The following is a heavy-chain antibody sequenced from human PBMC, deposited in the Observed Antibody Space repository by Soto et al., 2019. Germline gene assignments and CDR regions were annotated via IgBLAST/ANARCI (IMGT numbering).Heavy chain of an antibody. D-gene: IGHD4-4*01. J-gene: IGHJ4*02. CDR3: AKDFLDYSNHPDY. CDR1: GFTFSSYG. CDR2: ISYDGSNK. V-gene: IGHV3-30*18. Sequence: QVQLVESGGGVVQPGRSLRLSCGASGFTFSSYGMHWVRQAPGKGLEWVAVISYDGSNKYYADSVKGRFTISRDNSKNTLYLQMNSLRAEDTAVYYCAKDFLDYSNHPDYWGQGTLVTVSS.